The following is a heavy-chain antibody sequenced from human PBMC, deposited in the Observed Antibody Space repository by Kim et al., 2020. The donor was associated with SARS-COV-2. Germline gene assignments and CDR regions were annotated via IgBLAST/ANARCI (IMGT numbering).Heavy chain of an antibody. V-gene: IGHV3-15*01. D-gene: IGHD3-16*02. CDR3: TTDKRLRYRSDYDYVWASYLYASFDY. CDR1: GFTFSNAW. CDR2: IKSKTDGGTT. Sequence: GGSLRLSCAASGFTFSNAWMSWVRQAPGKGLEWVGRIKSKTDGGTTDYAAPVKGRFTISRDDSKNTLYLQMNSLKTEDTAVYYCTTDKRLRYRSDYDYVWASYLYASFDYWGQRTLVTVSS. J-gene: IGHJ4*02.